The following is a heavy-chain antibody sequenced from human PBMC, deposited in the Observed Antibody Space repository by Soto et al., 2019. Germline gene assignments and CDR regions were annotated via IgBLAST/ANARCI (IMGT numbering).Heavy chain of an antibody. CDR3: ARDRLPIWGGMDV. CDR1: GGPISSSNYY. V-gene: IGHV4-30-4*01. CDR2: IYYSGST. Sequence: QVQLQESGPGLVKPSQSLSLTCSVSGGPISSSNYYWSWIRQPPGKGLEYIGYIYYSGSTYYNPSLKSRVTISVDTSKNQFSLRLTSVTAAATAVYFCARDRLPIWGGMDVWGQGTTVIVSS. J-gene: IGHJ6*02. D-gene: IGHD5-18*01.